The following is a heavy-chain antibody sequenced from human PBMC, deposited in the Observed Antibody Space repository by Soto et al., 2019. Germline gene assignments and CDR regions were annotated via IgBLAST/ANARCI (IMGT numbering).Heavy chain of an antibody. CDR3: ASRVLCDMDV. J-gene: IGHJ6*02. CDR2: INPNSGAT. V-gene: IGHV1-46*04. Sequence: QEQLVQSGAEVKEPGASLKVSCKASGDTFTTNYIHWVRQAPGQGLEWMGRINPNSGATLYAQKLQGRLTLTTDTSPSTVYMDLNSLKSEDSAVYYCASRVLCDMDVWGQGTTVTVSS. CDR1: GDTFTTNY. D-gene: IGHD2-21*01.